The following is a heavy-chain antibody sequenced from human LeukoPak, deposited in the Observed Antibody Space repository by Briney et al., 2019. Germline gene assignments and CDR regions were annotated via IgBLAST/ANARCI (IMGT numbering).Heavy chain of an antibody. CDR3: AKDRQMGYSGSWPDPFRF. V-gene: IGHV3-23*01. J-gene: IGHJ4*02. D-gene: IGHD6-13*01. Sequence: GGSMTLACAANGFTFSSYAMSWVSQVPGKGLEWVSAISGSGGSTYYADSVKGRFTISRDNSKNTLYLQMNSLRAEDTAVYYCAKDRQMGYSGSWPDPFRFWGQGTLVSV. CDR2: ISGSGGST. CDR1: GFTFSSYA.